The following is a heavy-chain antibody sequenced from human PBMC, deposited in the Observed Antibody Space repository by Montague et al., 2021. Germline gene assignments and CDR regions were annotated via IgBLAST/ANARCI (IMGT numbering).Heavy chain of an antibody. Sequence: ETLSLTYAVYGGSFSGHYWSWIRQPPGKGLEWIGEINHSGSTNYNPSLKSRVTMSVDTSKNQFSLNLSSVTAADTAVYYCARYLHTSKYSGSHYLSRQYGMDVWGQGTTVPVSS. J-gene: IGHJ6*02. CDR3: ARYLHTSKYSGSHYLSRQYGMDV. CDR1: GGSFSGHY. CDR2: INHSGST. D-gene: IGHD1-26*01. V-gene: IGHV4-34*01.